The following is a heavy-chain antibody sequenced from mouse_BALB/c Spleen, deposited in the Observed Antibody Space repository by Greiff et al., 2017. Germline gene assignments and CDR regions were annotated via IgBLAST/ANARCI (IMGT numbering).Heavy chain of an antibody. V-gene: IGHV1-63*02. CDR2: IYPGGGYT. CDR3: AREGGLRRGFDY. J-gene: IGHJ2*01. CDR1: GYTFTNYW. Sequence: VQLQQSGAELVRPGTSVKISCKASGYTFTNYWLGWVKQRPGHGLEWIGDIYPGGGYTNYNEKFKGKATLTADTSSSTAYMQLSSLTSEDSAVYFCAREGGLRRGFDYWGQGTTLTVSS. D-gene: IGHD2-4*01.